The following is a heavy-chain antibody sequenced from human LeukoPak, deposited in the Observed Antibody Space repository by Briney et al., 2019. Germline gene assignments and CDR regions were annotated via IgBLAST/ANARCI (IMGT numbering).Heavy chain of an antibody. CDR1: GGSISSGSYY. D-gene: IGHD2-8*01. Sequence: SETLSLTCTVSGGSISSGSYYWSWIRQPAGKGLEWIGRIFGSGSTNYNPSLKSRVTMSVDTSKNQFSLKLSSVTAADTAVYYCARGYCTNAVCSLGPTQAWGQGTLVTVSS. J-gene: IGHJ4*02. CDR3: ARGYCTNAVCSLGPTQA. V-gene: IGHV4-61*02. CDR2: IFGSGST.